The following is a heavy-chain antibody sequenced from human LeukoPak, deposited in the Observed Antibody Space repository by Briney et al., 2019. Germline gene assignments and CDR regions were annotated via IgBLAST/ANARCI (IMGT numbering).Heavy chain of an antibody. CDR2: IGTSGANT. CDR3: AKKSGDHFHFDF. D-gene: IGHD2-21*01. CDR1: GFTFSSYA. V-gene: IGHV3-23*01. J-gene: IGHJ4*02. Sequence: GGSLRLSCAASGFTFSSYAMHWVRQTPGKGLEWVSTIGTSGANTYHADSVKGRFTISRDDSKNTLYLQMNSLRAEDTAVYHCAKKSGDHFHFDFWGQGTLVTVSS.